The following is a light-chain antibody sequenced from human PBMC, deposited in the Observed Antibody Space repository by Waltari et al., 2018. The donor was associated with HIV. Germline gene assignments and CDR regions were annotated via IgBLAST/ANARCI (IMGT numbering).Light chain of an antibody. CDR2: EVS. CDR1: ISDIGSYNL. CDR3: CSYAGGRVFVL. J-gene: IGLJ2*01. V-gene: IGLV2-23*02. Sequence: QSALTQPASVSGSPGRSITISCTGTISDIGSYNLVSWYQQYPGRAPKLIIYEVSKRPSGVSDRFSGSKSGNRASLTVAGLKVEDEADYYCCSYAGGRVFVLFGGGTRLTV.